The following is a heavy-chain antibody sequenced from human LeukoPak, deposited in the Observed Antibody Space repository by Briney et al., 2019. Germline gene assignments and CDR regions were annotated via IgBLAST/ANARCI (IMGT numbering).Heavy chain of an antibody. CDR2: ISYDGSNK. Sequence: PGGSLRISCAASGFTFSSYGMHWVRQAPGKGLEWVAVISYDGSNKYYADSVKGRFTISRDNSKNTLYLQMNSLRAEDTAVYYCAKEDVGRPFFDYWGQGTLVTVSS. CDR1: GFTFSSYG. J-gene: IGHJ4*02. V-gene: IGHV3-30*18. D-gene: IGHD3-10*01. CDR3: AKEDVGRPFFDY.